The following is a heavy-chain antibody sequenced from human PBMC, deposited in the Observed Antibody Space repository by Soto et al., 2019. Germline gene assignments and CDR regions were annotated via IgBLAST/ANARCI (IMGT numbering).Heavy chain of an antibody. J-gene: IGHJ4*02. CDR1: GFSLSTYG. V-gene: IGHV3-23*01. D-gene: IGHD1-1*01. CDR2: VSGGSGTT. Sequence: EVQLLESGGGLVQPGWSLRLSCTASGFSLSTYGVTWVRQAPGKGLEWVSGVSGGSGTTHYADSVKGRFTITPANSENTAYLQMNSLRVEDTAVYYCAKWNGYGDHWGQGTLVTVS. CDR3: AKWNGYGDH.